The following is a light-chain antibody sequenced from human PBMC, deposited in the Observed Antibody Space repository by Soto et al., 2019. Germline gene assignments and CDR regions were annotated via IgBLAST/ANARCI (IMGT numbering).Light chain of an antibody. V-gene: IGLV2-11*01. CDR3: CSYAGSHFL. J-gene: IGLJ2*01. CDR1: SSDVGGYNY. CDR2: DVS. Sequence: QSALTQPRSVSGSPGQSVTISCTGTSSDVGGYNYVSWYQQHPGKAPKLMIYDVSQRPSGVPDRFFGSKSGNTASLTISGLQAEDEADYYCCSYAGSHFLFGGGTKLTVL.